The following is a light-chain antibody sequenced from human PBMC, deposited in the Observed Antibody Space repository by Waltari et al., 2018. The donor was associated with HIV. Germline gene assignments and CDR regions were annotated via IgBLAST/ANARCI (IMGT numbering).Light chain of an antibody. CDR3: QNYDSAPVA. CDR2: PAS. V-gene: IGKV1-27*01. J-gene: IGKJ5*01. CDR1: RDITND. Sequence: DIQMSQVPPSLSSSVGHRVTITCRASRDITNDLAWYQQKAGEAPKLLIYPASTLRSGVPSRFRGSGSGTDFTLTIDGLQPEDVASYYCQNYDSAPVAFGQGTRLEI.